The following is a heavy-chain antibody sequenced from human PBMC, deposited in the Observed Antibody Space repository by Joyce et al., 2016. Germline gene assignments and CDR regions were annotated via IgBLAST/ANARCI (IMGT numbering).Heavy chain of an antibody. CDR1: GYFIYSGYY. J-gene: IGHJ4*02. CDR2: IYHRGST. V-gene: IGHV4-38-2*01. D-gene: IGHD3-22*01. Sequence: QVQLQESGPGLVKPLGTLSLTCAVSGYFIYSGYYWGWIRQPPGKGLEWIGSIYHRGSTYDNPSLKSRVAISINTSKNQFSLRLNSVTAADTAVYYCAILNTRNYYQTFDYWGQGTLVTVSS. CDR3: AILNTRNYYQTFDY.